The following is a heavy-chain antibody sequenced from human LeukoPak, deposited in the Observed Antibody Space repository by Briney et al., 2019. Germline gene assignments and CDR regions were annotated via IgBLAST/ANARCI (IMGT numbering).Heavy chain of an antibody. Sequence: GGSLRLSCAASGFTFNTYGMSWVRQAPGKGLEWVSGISGSGGATYYADSVKGRFTISRDNARNSLYLQMNSLRVEDTAVYYCARAAPTRTLIGSGADYWGQGTLVSVSS. CDR2: ISGSGGAT. CDR3: ARAAPTRTLIGSGADY. CDR1: GFTFNTYG. V-gene: IGHV3-21*01. J-gene: IGHJ4*02. D-gene: IGHD3-22*01.